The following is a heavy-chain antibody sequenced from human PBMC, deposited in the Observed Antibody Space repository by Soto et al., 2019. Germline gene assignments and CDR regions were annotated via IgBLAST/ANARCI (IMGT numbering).Heavy chain of an antibody. Sequence: ASVKVSCKASGYTFTSYYMHWVRQAPGQGLEWMGIINPSGGSTSYAQKFQGRVTMTRDTSTSTVYMELSSLRSEDTAVYYCASRGVLWFGESFGGMDVWGQGTTVTVSS. D-gene: IGHD3-10*01. CDR3: ASRGVLWFGESFGGMDV. J-gene: IGHJ6*02. CDR1: GYTFTSYY. V-gene: IGHV1-46*01. CDR2: INPSGGST.